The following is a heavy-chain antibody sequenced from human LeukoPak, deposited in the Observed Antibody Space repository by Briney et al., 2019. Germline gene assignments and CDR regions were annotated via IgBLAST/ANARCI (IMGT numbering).Heavy chain of an antibody. CDR1: GGPFSGYY. CDR2: INHSGST. CDR3: ARVTAAGNYYYYYYMDV. Sequence: SETLSLTCAVYGGPFSGYYWSWIRQPPGKGLEWIGEINHSGSTNYNPSLKSRVTISVDTSKNQFSLKLSSVTAADTAVYYCARVTAAGNYYYYYYMDVWGKGTTVTVSS. D-gene: IGHD6-13*01. V-gene: IGHV4-34*01. J-gene: IGHJ6*03.